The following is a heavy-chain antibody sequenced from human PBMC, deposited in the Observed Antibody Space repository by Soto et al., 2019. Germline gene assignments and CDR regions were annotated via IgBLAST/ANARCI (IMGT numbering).Heavy chain of an antibody. V-gene: IGHV3-30-3*01. Sequence: QVQLVGSGGGVVQPGGSLRLSCAASGFTFSSYSMHWVRQAPGKGLEWLAVISSDGNNKYYADSVKGRFTISRDNSKNTLFLQMSTLRPEDTAVYYCARDRLPPADLYWFDPWGQTTLVTVSS. CDR3: ARDRLPPADLYWFDP. D-gene: IGHD2-2*01. CDR1: GFTFSSYS. CDR2: ISSDGNNK. J-gene: IGHJ5*02.